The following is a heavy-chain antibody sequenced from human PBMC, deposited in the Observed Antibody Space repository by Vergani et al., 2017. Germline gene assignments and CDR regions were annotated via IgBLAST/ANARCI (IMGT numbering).Heavy chain of an antibody. Sequence: QLQLQESGPGLVKPSQTLSLTCTVSGGSISSGGYYWSWIRQHPGKGLEWIGYIYYSGSTYYNPSLKSRVTISVDTSKNQFSLKLSSVTAADTAVYYCAGEKAMVRGVVIYYYYGMDVWGQGTTVTVSS. CDR2: IYYSGST. CDR1: GGSISSGGYY. D-gene: IGHD3-10*01. CDR3: AGEKAMVRGVVIYYYYGMDV. J-gene: IGHJ6*02. V-gene: IGHV4-31*03.